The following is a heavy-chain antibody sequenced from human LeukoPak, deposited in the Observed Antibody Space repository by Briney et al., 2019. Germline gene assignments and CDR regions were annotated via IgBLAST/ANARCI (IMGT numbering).Heavy chain of an antibody. J-gene: IGHJ3*02. Sequence: SETLSLTCTVSGGSISSYYWSWIRQPPGKGLEWIGYIYYSGSTNYNPSLKSRVTISVDTSKNQFSLKLSSVTAADTAVYYCARGYYYDSSGYYEHDAFDIRGQGTMVTVSS. CDR3: ARGYYYDSSGYYEHDAFDI. V-gene: IGHV4-59*01. CDR2: IYYSGST. CDR1: GGSISSYY. D-gene: IGHD3-22*01.